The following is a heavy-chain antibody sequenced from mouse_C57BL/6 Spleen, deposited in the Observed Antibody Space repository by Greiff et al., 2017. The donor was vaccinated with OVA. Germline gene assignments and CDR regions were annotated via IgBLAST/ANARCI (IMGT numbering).Heavy chain of an antibody. CDR3: AQSLGYYYGSSCGYFDV. CDR1: GFSLSTSNMG. Sequence: QVQLKQSGPGILQPSQTLSLTCSFSGFSLSTSNMGIGWIRQPSGKGLEWLAHIWWNDDKYYNPSLKSRLTISKDTSNNPVFLKITRVDTADTATYYCAQSLGYYYGSSCGYFDVWGTGTTVTVSS. V-gene: IGHV8-5*01. CDR2: IWWNDDK. D-gene: IGHD1-1*01. J-gene: IGHJ1*03.